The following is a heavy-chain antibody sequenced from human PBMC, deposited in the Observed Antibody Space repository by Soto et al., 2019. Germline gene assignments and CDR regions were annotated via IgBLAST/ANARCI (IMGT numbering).Heavy chain of an antibody. J-gene: IGHJ4*02. Sequence: PGGSLRLSCAASGFTFSSYWMSWVRQAPGKGLEWVANIKQDGSEKYYVDSVKGRFTISRDNAKNSLYLQMDSLRAEDTAVYYCAREPYYYDSSGYNCYELDAWGQGTLVTVSS. CDR1: GFTFSSYW. CDR2: IKQDGSEK. D-gene: IGHD3-22*01. V-gene: IGHV3-7*01. CDR3: AREPYYYDSSGYNCYELDA.